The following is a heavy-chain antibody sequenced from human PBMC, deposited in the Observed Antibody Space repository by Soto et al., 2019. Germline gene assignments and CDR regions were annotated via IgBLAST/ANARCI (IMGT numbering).Heavy chain of an antibody. D-gene: IGHD3-9*01. Sequence: GESLKISCKGSGYSFTSYWISWVRQMPGKGLEWMGRIDPSDSYTNYSPSFQGHVTISADKSISTAYLQWSSLKASDTAMYYCARLGAYYDILTGFQSTISPPANYYYYYGMDVWGQGTTVTVSS. CDR2: IDPSDSYT. CDR3: ARLGAYYDILTGFQSTISPPANYYYYYGMDV. J-gene: IGHJ6*02. V-gene: IGHV5-10-1*01. CDR1: GYSFTSYW.